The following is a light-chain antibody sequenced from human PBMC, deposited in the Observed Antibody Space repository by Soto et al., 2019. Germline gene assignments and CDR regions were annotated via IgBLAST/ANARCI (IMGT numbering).Light chain of an antibody. J-gene: IGKJ2*01. V-gene: IGKV1-17*01. CDR1: RGIRDA. CDR3: LQHSDYPFT. CDR2: SAS. Sequence: DLQMTQSPSSLSASVGDRVTITCRASRGIRDALGWYQQKSGKVPKRLIYSASSLQNGVPSRFSGRGYGTEFTLTISSLQPEDFATYFSLQHSDYPFTFGQGTRLEI.